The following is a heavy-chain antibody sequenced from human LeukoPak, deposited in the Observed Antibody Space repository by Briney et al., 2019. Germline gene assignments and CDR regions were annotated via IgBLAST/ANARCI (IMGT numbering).Heavy chain of an antibody. CDR3: ARRIEVDILTGYSNGLVSFDI. J-gene: IGHJ3*02. CDR2: ISAYNGNT. Sequence: ASMKVSCKASGYTFTSYGISWVRQAPGQGLEWMGWISAYNGNTNYAQKLQGRVTMITDTSTSTAYMELRSLRSDDTAVYYCARRIEVDILTGYSNGLVSFDIWGQGTMVTVSS. V-gene: IGHV1-18*04. D-gene: IGHD3-9*01. CDR1: GYTFTSYG.